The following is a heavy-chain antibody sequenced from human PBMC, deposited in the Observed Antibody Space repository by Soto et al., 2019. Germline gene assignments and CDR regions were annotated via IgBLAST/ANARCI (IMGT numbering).Heavy chain of an antibody. D-gene: IGHD3-16*01. CDR2: IWYDGSNK. CDR3: ARDRYYDYIFDY. CDR1: GFTFSSYG. V-gene: IGHV3-33*01. J-gene: IGHJ4*02. Sequence: GGSLRLSCAASGFTFSSYGMHWVRQAPGKGLEWVAVIWYDGSNKYYADSVKGRFTISRDNSKNTVYLQMNSLRAEDTAVYYCARDRYYDYIFDYWGQGTLVTVSS.